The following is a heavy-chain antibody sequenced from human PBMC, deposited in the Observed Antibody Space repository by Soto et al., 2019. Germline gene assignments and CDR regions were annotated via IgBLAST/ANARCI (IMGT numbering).Heavy chain of an antibody. V-gene: IGHV3-9*01. CDR2: ISWNSGSI. CDR1: GFTFDDYA. D-gene: IGHD3-10*01. J-gene: IGHJ4*02. Sequence: EVQLVESGGGLVQPGRSLRLSCAASGFTFDDYAMHWVRQAPGKGLEWVSGISWNSGSIGYADSVKGRFTISRDNAKTSLYLQMNSLRAEDTALYYCAKALYYDDSGSYPGVDYWGQGTLVTVSS. CDR3: AKALYYDDSGSYPGVDY.